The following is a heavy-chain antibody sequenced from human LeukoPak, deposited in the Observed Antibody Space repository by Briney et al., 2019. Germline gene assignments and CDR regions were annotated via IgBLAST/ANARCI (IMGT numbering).Heavy chain of an antibody. CDR2: IYTSGST. J-gene: IGHJ3*02. V-gene: IGHV4-4*07. CDR1: GGSISIYY. D-gene: IGHD3-3*01. Sequence: PSETLSLTCTVSGGSISIYYWSWIRQPAGKGLEWIGRIYTSGSTNYNPSLKSRVTISVDKYKNQFSLKLSSVTAADTAVYYCARDRSLTIFGVVYDAFDIWGQGTMVTVSS. CDR3: ARDRSLTIFGVVYDAFDI.